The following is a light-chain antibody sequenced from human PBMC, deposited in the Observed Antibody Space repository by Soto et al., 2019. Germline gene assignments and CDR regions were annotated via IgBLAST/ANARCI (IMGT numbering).Light chain of an antibody. CDR1: QSISSY. Sequence: DIQMTQSPSSLSASVGDRVTITCRASQSISSYLNWYQQKPGKAPKLLIYAASSLQCGVPSGFSGSGSGTDFTLTISSLQPEDFATYYCQQSYSTLLITFGQGTRLEIK. CDR3: QQSYSTLLIT. V-gene: IGKV1-39*01. CDR2: AAS. J-gene: IGKJ5*01.